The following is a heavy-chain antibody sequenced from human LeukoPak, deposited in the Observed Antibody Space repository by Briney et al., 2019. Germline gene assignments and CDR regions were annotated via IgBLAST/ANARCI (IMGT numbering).Heavy chain of an antibody. CDR1: GFTFSSYA. Sequence: GGSLRLSCAASGFTFSSYAMHWVRQAPGKGLEWVAVISYDGSNKYYADSVKGRFTISRDNSKNTLYLQMNSLRAEDTAVYYCAREMYYDFWSGYGHFDYWGQGTLVTVSS. D-gene: IGHD3-3*01. V-gene: IGHV3-30*04. CDR2: ISYDGSNK. J-gene: IGHJ4*02. CDR3: AREMYYDFWSGYGHFDY.